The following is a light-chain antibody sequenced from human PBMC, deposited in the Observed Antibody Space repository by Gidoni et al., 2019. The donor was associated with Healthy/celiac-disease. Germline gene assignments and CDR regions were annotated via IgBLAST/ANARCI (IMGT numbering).Light chain of an antibody. J-gene: IGKJ4*01. V-gene: IGKV3-11*01. Sequence: IVLTHSPATLSLSPGESATLSCRASQRVSSYLAWYQQKPGQSPRLLIYDASNRATGITARFSGSGSGTDFTLTISSIEPEDVAVYYCQQRSNWPTLTFGGGTKVEIK. CDR1: QRVSSY. CDR2: DAS. CDR3: QQRSNWPTLT.